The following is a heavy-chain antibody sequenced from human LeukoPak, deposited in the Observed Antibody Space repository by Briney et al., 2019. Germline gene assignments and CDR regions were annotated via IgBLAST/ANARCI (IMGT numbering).Heavy chain of an antibody. D-gene: IGHD3-9*01. CDR3: AGYNYDILTYNWFDP. Sequence: ASVKVSCKASGYTFTSYGISWVRQAPGQGLEWMGGIIPIFGTANYAQKFQGRVTITADESTSTAYMELSSLRSEDTAVYYCAGYNYDILTYNWFDPWGQGTLVTVSS. J-gene: IGHJ5*02. CDR2: IIPIFGTA. CDR1: GYTFTSYG. V-gene: IGHV1-69*13.